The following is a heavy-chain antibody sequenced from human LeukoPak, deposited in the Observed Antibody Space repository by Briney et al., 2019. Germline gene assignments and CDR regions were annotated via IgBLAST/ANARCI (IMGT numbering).Heavy chain of an antibody. CDR3: ARVRTGNYYDSSGYYFLDY. D-gene: IGHD3-22*01. Sequence: NPSETLSLTCTVSGGSISSGGYYWSWIRQHPGKGLEWIGYIYYSGSTYYNPSLKSRVTISVDTSKNQFSLKLSSVTAADTAVYYCARVRTGNYYDSSGYYFLDYWGQGTLVTVSS. CDR2: IYYSGST. J-gene: IGHJ4*02. V-gene: IGHV4-31*03. CDR1: GGSISSGGYY.